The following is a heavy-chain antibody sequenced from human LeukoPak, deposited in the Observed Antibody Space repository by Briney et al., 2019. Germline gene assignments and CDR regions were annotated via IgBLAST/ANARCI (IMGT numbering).Heavy chain of an antibody. Sequence: GASVKVSCKASGYTFTGYYMHWVRQAPGQGLEWTGGIIPIFGTANYAQKFQGRVTITADESTSTAYMELSSLRSEDTAVYYCARVTGTYYYYYMDVWGKGTTVTVSS. V-gene: IGHV1-69*13. CDR2: IIPIFGTA. J-gene: IGHJ6*03. CDR1: GYTFTGYY. CDR3: ARVTGTYYYYYMDV. D-gene: IGHD1-7*01.